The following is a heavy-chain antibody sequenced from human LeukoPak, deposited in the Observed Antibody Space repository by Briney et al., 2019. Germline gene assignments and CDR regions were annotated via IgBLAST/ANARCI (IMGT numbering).Heavy chain of an antibody. Sequence: GGSLRLSCAASGFTFSDYSTNWVRQAPGKGLEWISYIGIDSGNTNYADSVKGRFTISGDKAKNSLYLQMNSLRAEDTAVYYCAKDKKRFGELNWFDPWGQGTLVTVSS. D-gene: IGHD3-10*01. CDR3: AKDKKRFGELNWFDP. V-gene: IGHV3-48*01. CDR2: IGIDSGNT. J-gene: IGHJ5*02. CDR1: GFTFSDYS.